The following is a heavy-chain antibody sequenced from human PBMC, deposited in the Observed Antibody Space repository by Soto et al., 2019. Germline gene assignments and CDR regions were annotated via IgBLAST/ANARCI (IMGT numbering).Heavy chain of an antibody. CDR3: AKDPPFGWGAVAGTLDY. CDR2: ISGSGGST. J-gene: IGHJ4*02. D-gene: IGHD6-19*01. Sequence: GGPQIHGCAASGFKFRSYAMSGVRQTPGKGLAWVSAISGSGGSTSYADSVKGRFTISRDNSKNTVYLQMNRLRAEDTAVYYCAKDPPFGWGAVAGTLDYWGQGTLVTVSS. V-gene: IGHV3-23*01. CDR1: GFKFRSYA.